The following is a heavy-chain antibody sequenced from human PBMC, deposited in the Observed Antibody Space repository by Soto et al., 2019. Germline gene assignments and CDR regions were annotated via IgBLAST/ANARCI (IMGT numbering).Heavy chain of an antibody. CDR3: ARDYYSSSWYYGMDV. CDR1: GFTFSSYE. D-gene: IGHD6-13*01. V-gene: IGHV3-48*03. Sequence: GGSLRLSCAASGFTFSSYEMNWVRQAPGKGLEWVSYISSSGSTIYYADSVKGRFTISRDNAKNSLYLQMNSLRAEDTAVYYCARDYYSSSWYYGMDVWGQGTTVTVSS. CDR2: ISSSGSTI. J-gene: IGHJ6*02.